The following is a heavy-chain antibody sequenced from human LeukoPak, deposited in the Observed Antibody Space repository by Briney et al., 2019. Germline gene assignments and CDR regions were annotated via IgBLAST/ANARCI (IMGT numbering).Heavy chain of an antibody. CDR2: TSSSDAGT. J-gene: IGHJ4*02. V-gene: IGHV3-23*01. Sequence: GGSLRLSCAASGFTLNNYAMSWVRQAPGKGLEWVSATSSSDAGTYYADSVRGRFTISRDNSKNTLYVQMNSLRAEDAAVYYCARAPVASCSGVLCYPFDYWGQGTLVTVSS. CDR1: GFTLNNYA. CDR3: ARAPVASCSGVLCYPFDY. D-gene: IGHD2-15*01.